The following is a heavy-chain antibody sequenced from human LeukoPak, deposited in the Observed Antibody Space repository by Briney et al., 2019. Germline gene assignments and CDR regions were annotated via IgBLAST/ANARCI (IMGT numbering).Heavy chain of an antibody. CDR2: MNPNSGNT. Sequence: GASVKVSCKAAGCTFTSYVINWVRQATGQGLEWMGWMNPNSGNTDYAQKFQGRVTITRNTSISTAYMELSSLRSEDTAVYYCARGYDSSGYYHCWGQGTLVTVPS. J-gene: IGHJ4*02. CDR1: GCTFTSYV. V-gene: IGHV1-8*03. CDR3: ARGYDSSGYYHC. D-gene: IGHD3-22*01.